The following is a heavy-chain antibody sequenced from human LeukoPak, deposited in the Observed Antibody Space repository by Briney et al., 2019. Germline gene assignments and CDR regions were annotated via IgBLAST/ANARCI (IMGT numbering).Heavy chain of an antibody. CDR3: ARRHGYYYGSGSYPPRPNYFDY. CDR1: GGSFSGYY. Sequence: PSETLSLTCAVYGGSFSGYYWSWIRQPPGKGLEWIREINHSGSTNYNPSLKSRVTISVDTSKNQFSLKLSSVTAADTAVYYCARRHGYYYGSGSYPPRPNYFDYWGQGTLVTVSS. CDR2: INHSGST. V-gene: IGHV4-34*01. D-gene: IGHD3-10*01. J-gene: IGHJ4*02.